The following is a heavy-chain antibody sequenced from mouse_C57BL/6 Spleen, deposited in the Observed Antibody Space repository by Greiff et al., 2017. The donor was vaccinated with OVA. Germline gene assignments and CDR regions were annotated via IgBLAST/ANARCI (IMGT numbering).Heavy chain of an antibody. V-gene: IGHV3-6*01. CDR3: ARDDYGNYGGFAY. J-gene: IGHJ3*01. Sequence: EVQLVESGPGLVKPSQSLSLTCSVTGYSITSGYYWNWIRQFPGNKLEWMGYISYDGSNNYNPSLKNRISITRDTSKNQFFLKVNSVTTEDTATYYGARDDYGNYGGFAYWGQGTLVTVSA. CDR1: GYSITSGYY. D-gene: IGHD2-1*01. CDR2: ISYDGSN.